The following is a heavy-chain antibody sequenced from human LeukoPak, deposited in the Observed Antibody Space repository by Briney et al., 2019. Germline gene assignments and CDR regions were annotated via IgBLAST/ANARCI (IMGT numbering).Heavy chain of an antibody. Sequence: GGSLRLSCAASGFTFSSYWMSWVRKAPGKGLEWVAVISYDGSNKYYADSVKGRFTISRDNSKNTLYLQMNSLRAEDTAVYYCARDASRGYSFLDVWGKGTTVTVSS. J-gene: IGHJ6*04. V-gene: IGHV3-30-3*01. CDR1: GFTFSSYW. CDR3: ARDASRGYSFLDV. D-gene: IGHD5-18*01. CDR2: ISYDGSNK.